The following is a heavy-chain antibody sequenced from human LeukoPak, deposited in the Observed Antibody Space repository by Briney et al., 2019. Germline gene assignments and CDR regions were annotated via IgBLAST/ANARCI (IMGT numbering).Heavy chain of an antibody. CDR1: GGTFSSYA. CDR3: AREGTVWVDAFDI. V-gene: IGHV1-69*04. J-gene: IGHJ3*02. Sequence: ASVKVSCKASGGTFSSYAISWVRQAPGQGLEWMGRIIPILGIANYAQKFQGRVTITADKSTSTAYMELSSLRSEDTAVYYCAREGTVWVDAFDIWGQGTMVTVSS. D-gene: IGHD1-26*01. CDR2: IIPILGIA.